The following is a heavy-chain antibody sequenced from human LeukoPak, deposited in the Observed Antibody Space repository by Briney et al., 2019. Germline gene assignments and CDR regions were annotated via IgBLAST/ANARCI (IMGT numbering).Heavy chain of an antibody. Sequence: GRSLRLSCAASGFTFSSYGMHWVRQAPGKGLEWVAVIWYDGSNKYYADSVKGRFTISRDNSNNTLYLQMNSLRAEDTAVYYCARHGDYYDSSGYYGYWGQGTLVTVSS. CDR1: GFTFSSYG. CDR2: IWYDGSNK. V-gene: IGHV3-33*01. CDR3: ARHGDYYDSSGYYGY. J-gene: IGHJ4*02. D-gene: IGHD3-22*01.